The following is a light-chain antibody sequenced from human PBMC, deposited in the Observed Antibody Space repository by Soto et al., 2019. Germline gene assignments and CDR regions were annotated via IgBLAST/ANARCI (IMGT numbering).Light chain of an antibody. CDR1: SSDVGGYNY. CDR2: EVS. J-gene: IGLJ1*01. V-gene: IGLV2-8*01. CDR3: SSYAGRNTNYV. Sequence: QSVLTQPPSASGSPGQSVTISCTGTSSDVGGYNYVSWYQQHPGKAPKLMIYEVSERPSGVPDRFSGSKSSNTASLTVSGLQAEDAADYYCSSYAGRNTNYVFGIATKFTV.